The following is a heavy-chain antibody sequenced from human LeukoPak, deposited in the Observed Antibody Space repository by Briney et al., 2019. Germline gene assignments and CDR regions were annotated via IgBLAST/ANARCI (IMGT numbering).Heavy chain of an antibody. CDR2: IYYSGST. D-gene: IGHD2/OR15-2a*01. CDR1: GGSISSSSYY. J-gene: IGHJ4*02. CDR3: ARPNFYGYFDY. Sequence: SETLSLTCTVSGGSISSSSYYWGWIRQPPGKGLEGIGSIYYSGSTYYNPSLKSRVPISVDTSKNQFSLKLSSVTAADTAVYYCARPNFYGYFDYWGQGTLVTVSS. V-gene: IGHV4-39*01.